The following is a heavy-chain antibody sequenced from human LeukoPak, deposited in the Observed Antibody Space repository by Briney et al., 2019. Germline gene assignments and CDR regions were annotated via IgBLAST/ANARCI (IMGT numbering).Heavy chain of an antibody. Sequence: ASVKVSCKASGYTFTGYYMHWVRQAPGQGLEWMGWINPNTGDTNYAQKFQGRVTMTRDTSFSTAYMELSRLTSDDTAVYYCARESSSSTWTFHYWGQGTLVTVSS. V-gene: IGHV1-2*02. CDR2: INPNTGDT. J-gene: IGHJ4*02. D-gene: IGHD6-13*01. CDR3: ARESSSSTWTFHY. CDR1: GYTFTGYY.